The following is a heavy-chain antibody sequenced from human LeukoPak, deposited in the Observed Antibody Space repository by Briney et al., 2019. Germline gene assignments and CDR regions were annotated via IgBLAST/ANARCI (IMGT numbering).Heavy chain of an antibody. D-gene: IGHD2-21*01. CDR3: ARGISDRAFDP. CDR1: GFSMSSGGYY. J-gene: IGHJ5*02. CDR2: IYNGVNA. Sequence: SQTLSLTCTVSGFSMSSGGYYWSWIRQHPGKGLEWIGYIYNGVNAYYSPSLKSRVAISMDTSMNQFSLKLRSVTAADTAVYYCARGISDRAFDPWGQGTLVTVSS. V-gene: IGHV4-31*03.